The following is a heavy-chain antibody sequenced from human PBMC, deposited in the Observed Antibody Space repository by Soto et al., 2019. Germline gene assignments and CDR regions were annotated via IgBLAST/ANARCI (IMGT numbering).Heavy chain of an antibody. CDR3: ARDLTTYPYYYYYGMDV. CDR1: GFTFSSYG. V-gene: IGHV3-33*01. Sequence: PGGSLRLSCAASGFTFSSYGMHWVRQAPGKGLEWVAVIWYDGSNKYYADSVKGRFTISRDNSKNTLYLQMNSLRAEDTAVYYCARDLTTYPYYYYYGMDVWGQGTTVTVSS. J-gene: IGHJ6*02. CDR2: IWYDGSNK. D-gene: IGHD4-4*01.